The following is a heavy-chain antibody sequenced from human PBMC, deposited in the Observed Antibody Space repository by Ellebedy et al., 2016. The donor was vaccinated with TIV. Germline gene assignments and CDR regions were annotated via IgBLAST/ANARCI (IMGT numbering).Heavy chain of an antibody. Sequence: GESLKISCAASGFTFSSYSMNWVRQAPGKGLEWVSSISSSSSYIYYADSVKGRFTISRDNAKNSLYLQMNSLRAEDTAVYYSARDFGELPYYYYYGMDVWGQGTTVTVSS. J-gene: IGHJ6*02. CDR3: ARDFGELPYYYYYGMDV. CDR1: GFTFSSYS. CDR2: ISSSSSYI. V-gene: IGHV3-21*01. D-gene: IGHD1-26*01.